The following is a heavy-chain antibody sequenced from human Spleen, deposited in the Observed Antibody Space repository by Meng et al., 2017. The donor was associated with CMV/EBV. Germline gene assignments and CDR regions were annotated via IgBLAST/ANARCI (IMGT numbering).Heavy chain of an antibody. Sequence: LRVWGPGLVKPSEPLSLACTVSGGSISSYYWSWIRPPAGKGLGWIGRIYTSGSTNYNPSLKSRVTMSVDTSKNQFSLKLSSVTAADTAVYYCAREGSYGDFDYWGQGTLVTVSS. CDR3: AREGSYGDFDY. D-gene: IGHD5-18*01. J-gene: IGHJ4*02. CDR2: IYTSGST. V-gene: IGHV4-4*07. CDR1: GGSISSYY.